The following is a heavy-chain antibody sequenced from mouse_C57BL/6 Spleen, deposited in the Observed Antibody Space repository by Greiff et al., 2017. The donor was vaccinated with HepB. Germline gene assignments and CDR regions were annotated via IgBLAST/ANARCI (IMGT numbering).Heavy chain of an antibody. D-gene: IGHD1-1*01. CDR1: GYTFTSYW. J-gene: IGHJ2*01. Sequence: QVQLQQPGAELVRPGSSVKLSCKASGYTFTSYWMHWVKQRPIQGLEWIGNIDPSDSETHYNQKFKDKATLTVDKSSSTAYMQLSSLTSEDSAVYYCARLGSIFYYFDYWGQGTTLTVSS. V-gene: IGHV1-52*01. CDR3: ARLGSIFYYFDY. CDR2: IDPSDSET.